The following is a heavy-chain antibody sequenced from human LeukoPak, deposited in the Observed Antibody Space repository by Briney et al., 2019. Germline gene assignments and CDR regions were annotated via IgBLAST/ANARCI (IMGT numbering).Heavy chain of an antibody. CDR3: AREGYDSSGYSAFDY. Sequence: PGRSLRLSCAASGFTFSSYAMHWVRQAPGKGLEWVAVISYDGSNKYYADSVKGRFTISRDNSKNTLYLQMNSLRAEDTAVYYCAREGYDSSGYSAFDYWGQGTLVTVSS. CDR1: GFTFSSYA. J-gene: IGHJ4*02. V-gene: IGHV3-30-3*01. CDR2: ISYDGSNK. D-gene: IGHD3-22*01.